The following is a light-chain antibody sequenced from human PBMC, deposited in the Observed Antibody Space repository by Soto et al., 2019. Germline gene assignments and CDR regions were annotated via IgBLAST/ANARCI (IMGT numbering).Light chain of an antibody. CDR1: QSVGTN. CDR3: QQYNKWPLT. Sequence: EIVITQSPVTLSVSPGERVTLSCRASQSVGTNLAWYQQKPGQAPRLLIYGASARATGIPARISGNGSGTEFSLTISSLQSEDFAVYYCQQYNKWPLTFGGGTKVDIK. CDR2: GAS. V-gene: IGKV3-15*01. J-gene: IGKJ4*01.